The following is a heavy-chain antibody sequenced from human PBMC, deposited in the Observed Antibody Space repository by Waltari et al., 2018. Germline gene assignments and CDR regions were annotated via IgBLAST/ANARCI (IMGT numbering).Heavy chain of an antibody. D-gene: IGHD3-9*01. CDR2: ITESGDT. J-gene: IGHJ4*02. CDR3: AKRWAIYYFEY. CDR1: GCAFKNFA. V-gene: IGHV3-23*04. Sequence: EVQLVESGGGLVQHGGSLGLSCAADGCAFKNFAMSWVRQAPGKGLEWVSTITESGDTFYADSVKGRFATSRDNYKNTLSLQMNSLRAEDTAVYYCAKRWAIYYFEYWGQGNLVTVSS.